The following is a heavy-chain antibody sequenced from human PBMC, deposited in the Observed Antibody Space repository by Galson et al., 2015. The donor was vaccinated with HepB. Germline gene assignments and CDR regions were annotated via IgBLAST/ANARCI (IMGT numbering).Heavy chain of an antibody. CDR3: AKEGGNTYYDFWSGYPRGYFDY. D-gene: IGHD3-3*01. V-gene: IGHV3-23*01. Sequence: SLRLSCAASGFTFNNYVMNWVRQVPGKGLEWVSGISGSGGGTYYADSVKGRFTISRDNSKSTLYLQMSSLRAEDTAVYYCAKEGGNTYYDFWSGYPRGYFDYWGQGTLVPVSS. J-gene: IGHJ4*02. CDR1: GFTFNNYV. CDR2: ISGSGGGT.